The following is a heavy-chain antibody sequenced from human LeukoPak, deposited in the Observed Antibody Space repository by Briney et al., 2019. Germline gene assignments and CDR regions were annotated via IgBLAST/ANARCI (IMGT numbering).Heavy chain of an antibody. CDR2: NQNP. D-gene: IGHD3-9*01. J-gene: IGHJ4*02. V-gene: IGHV4-59*01. CDR3: VTYFVNGGGRGH. Sequence: PGGSLRLSCAASGFTFSSYWMHWVRQAPGKGLEWIGHNQNPSYNPSLKSRVVISIHTSRNQFSLTLNTVTAADTATYFCVTYFVNGGGRGHWGPGALVTVSS. CDR1: GFTFSSYW.